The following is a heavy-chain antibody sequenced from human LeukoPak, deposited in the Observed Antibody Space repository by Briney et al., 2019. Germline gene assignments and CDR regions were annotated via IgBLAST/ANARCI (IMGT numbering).Heavy chain of an antibody. CDR3: ARSRGGYSHDY. CDR2: IYCSGST. CDR1: GGSISSYY. Sequence: SETLSLTCTVSGGSISSYYWSWIRQPPGKGLEWIGYIYCSGSTYYNPSLKSRVTISVDTSKNQFSLKLSSVTAADTAVYYCARSRGGYSHDYWGQGTLVTVSS. D-gene: IGHD6-13*01. V-gene: IGHV4-59*06. J-gene: IGHJ4*02.